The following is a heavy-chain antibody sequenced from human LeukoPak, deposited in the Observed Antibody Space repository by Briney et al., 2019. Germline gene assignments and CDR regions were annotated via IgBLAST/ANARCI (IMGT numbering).Heavy chain of an antibody. J-gene: IGHJ4*02. CDR3: ATDRNSGKYYDY. Sequence: GGSLRLSCAASGFTFSSYAMHWVRQAPGKGLEWVAVISYDGSNKYYADSVKGRFTVSRDNAKNTLYLQMNSLRAEDTAVYYCATDRNSGKYYDYWGQGTLVTVSS. CDR2: ISYDGSNK. V-gene: IGHV3-30-3*01. D-gene: IGHD1-26*01. CDR1: GFTFSSYA.